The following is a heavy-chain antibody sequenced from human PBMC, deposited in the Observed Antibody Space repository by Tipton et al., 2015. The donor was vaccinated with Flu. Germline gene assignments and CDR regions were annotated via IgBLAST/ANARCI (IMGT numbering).Heavy chain of an antibody. Sequence: TLSLTCAVFGGSFSGHYWVWIRQPPGKGLEWIGEIIHSGYTKYNPSLKSRVTISVDASKNQISLKLSSVAAADTAVYYCARYPESNYHWFGPWGQGALVTVSS. D-gene: IGHD4-11*01. CDR1: GGSFSGHY. CDR2: IIHSGYT. V-gene: IGHV4-34*12. CDR3: ARYPESNYHWFGP. J-gene: IGHJ5*02.